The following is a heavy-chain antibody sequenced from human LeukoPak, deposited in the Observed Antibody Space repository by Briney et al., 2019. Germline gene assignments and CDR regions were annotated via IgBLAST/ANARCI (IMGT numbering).Heavy chain of an antibody. Sequence: SETLSLTCTVSGGSISSGGYYWSWIRQPPGKGLEWIGYIYHSGSTYYNPSLRSRVTISVDRSKNQFSLKLSSVTAADTAVYYCARFSPRAMGNYLDFWGQGTLVTVSS. CDR2: IYHSGST. CDR1: GGSISSGGYY. J-gene: IGHJ4*02. CDR3: ARFSPRAMGNYLDF. D-gene: IGHD7-27*01. V-gene: IGHV4-30-2*01.